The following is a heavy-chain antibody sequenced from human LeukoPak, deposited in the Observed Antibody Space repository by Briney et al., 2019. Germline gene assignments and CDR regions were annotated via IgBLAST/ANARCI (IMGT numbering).Heavy chain of an antibody. CDR2: IYNSGST. CDR1: GGSISSGGYS. Sequence: SETLSLTCAVHGGSISSGGYSWSWLRQPPGKGVEWIGYIYNSGSTYYNPSLKSRITISVDRTKNQFSLKLSSVTAADTAVYYCARGSGYDYFDNWGQGTLVTVSS. CDR3: ARGSGYDYFDN. D-gene: IGHD5-12*01. J-gene: IGHJ4*02. V-gene: IGHV4-30-2*01.